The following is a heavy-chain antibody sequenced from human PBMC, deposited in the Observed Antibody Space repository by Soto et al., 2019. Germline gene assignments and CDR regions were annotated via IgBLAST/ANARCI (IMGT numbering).Heavy chain of an antibody. J-gene: IGHJ6*02. D-gene: IGHD2-2*01. CDR1: GFTFSSYS. CDR2: ISSSSSYI. CDR3: ARDRECSSTSCWGYYYGMDV. V-gene: IGHV3-21*01. Sequence: EVQLVESGGGLVKPGGSLRLSCAASGFTFSSYSMNWVRQAPGKGLEWVSSISSSSSYIYYADSVKGRFTISRDNTKNSLYLQMNSVRAEDTAVYYCARDRECSSTSCWGYYYGMDVWGQGTTVTVSS.